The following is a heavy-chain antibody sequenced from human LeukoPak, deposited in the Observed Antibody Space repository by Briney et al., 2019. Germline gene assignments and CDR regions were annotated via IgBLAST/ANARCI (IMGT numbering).Heavy chain of an antibody. CDR1: GFTFSSYA. V-gene: IGHV3-30-3*02. Sequence: PGGSLRLSCAASGFTFSSYAMHWVRQAPGKGLEWVAVISYDGSNKYYADSVKGRFTTSRDNSKNTLYLQMNSLRAEDTAVYCCTKNVGYFDFDWSWGQGTLVTVSS. CDR2: ISYDGSNK. J-gene: IGHJ5*02. CDR3: TKNVGYFDFDWS. D-gene: IGHD3-9*01.